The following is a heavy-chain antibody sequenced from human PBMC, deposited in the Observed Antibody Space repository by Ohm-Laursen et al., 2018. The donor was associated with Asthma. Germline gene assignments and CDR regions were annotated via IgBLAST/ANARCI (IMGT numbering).Heavy chain of an antibody. Sequence: SLRLSCAASGFTFSSYAMHWVRQAPGKGLEWVAVISYDGSNKYYADSVKGRFTISRDNSKNTLYLQMNSLRAEDAAVYYCGGSGSSLLPFDYWGQGALVTVSS. CDR2: ISYDGSNK. CDR3: GGSGSSLLPFDY. V-gene: IGHV3-30-3*01. J-gene: IGHJ4*02. D-gene: IGHD1-26*01. CDR1: GFTFSSYA.